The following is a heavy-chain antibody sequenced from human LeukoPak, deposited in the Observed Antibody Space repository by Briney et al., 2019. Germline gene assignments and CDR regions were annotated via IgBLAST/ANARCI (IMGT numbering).Heavy chain of an antibody. Sequence: PSETLSLTCNVSGCSINGYYWNWIRQSPGKGLEWIGHIYYSGNTNFNPSLKSRVTMSIDASKNQFSLRLRSVTAADAAVYYCGRLDVWGQGTTVTVSS. V-gene: IGHV4-59*12. CDR1: GCSINGYY. CDR3: GRLDV. J-gene: IGHJ6*02. CDR2: IYYSGNT.